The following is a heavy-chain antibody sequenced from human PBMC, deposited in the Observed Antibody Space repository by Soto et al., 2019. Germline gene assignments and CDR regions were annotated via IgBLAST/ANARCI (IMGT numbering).Heavy chain of an antibody. J-gene: IGHJ6*02. CDR3: ARGQEYSTSYYDYAMDV. Sequence: QVQLQESGPGLVKPSGTLSLTCAVSGGSISSSNWWSWVRQPPGKGLEWIGEIYHSGSTNYSPSLKSRVTISLDKSKNQFSLKLSSVTAADTAVYYCARGQEYSTSYYDYAMDVWGQGTTVTVSS. CDR2: IYHSGST. D-gene: IGHD6-6*01. V-gene: IGHV4-4*02. CDR1: GGSISSSNW.